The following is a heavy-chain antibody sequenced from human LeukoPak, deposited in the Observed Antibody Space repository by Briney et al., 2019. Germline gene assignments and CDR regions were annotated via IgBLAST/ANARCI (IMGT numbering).Heavy chain of an antibody. CDR1: GFTFSSYW. J-gene: IGHJ3*02. D-gene: IGHD3-10*01. Sequence: GGSLRLSCAASGFTFSSYWMHWVRQAPGRGLVWVSRINSDGSSTSYADSVRGRFTISRDNAKNTLYLQMNSLRAEDTAVYYCARGSELLWFGEANDAFDIRGQGTMVTVSS. CDR3: ARGSELLWFGEANDAFDI. CDR2: INSDGSST. V-gene: IGHV3-74*01.